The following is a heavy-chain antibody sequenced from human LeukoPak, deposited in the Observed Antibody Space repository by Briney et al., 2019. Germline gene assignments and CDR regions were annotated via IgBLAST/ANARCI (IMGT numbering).Heavy chain of an antibody. Sequence: ASVKVSCKASGYTFTSYGISWVRQAPGQGLEWMGWISAYNGNTNYAQKLQGRVTMTTDTSTSTAYMELRSLRSDDTAVYYCARLGIVGATRHYFDYWGQGTLVTVSS. CDR3: ARLGIVGATRHYFDY. CDR2: ISAYNGNT. J-gene: IGHJ4*02. CDR1: GYTFTSYG. V-gene: IGHV1-18*01. D-gene: IGHD1-26*01.